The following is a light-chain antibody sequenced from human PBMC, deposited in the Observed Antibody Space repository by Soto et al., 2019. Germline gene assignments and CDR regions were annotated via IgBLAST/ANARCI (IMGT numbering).Light chain of an antibody. J-gene: IGLJ1*01. CDR2: DVT. CDR3: ASITRSSTSV. CDR1: SSDVGGFEY. V-gene: IGLV2-14*01. Sequence: QSVLSQPASVSGSPGQSITISCTGTSSDVGGFEYVSWYQHQPGKAPKLIIYDVTKRPSGVSNRFSGSKSGNTASLTIYGIQAEDEGDYYCASITRSSTSVFGHGTKVTVL.